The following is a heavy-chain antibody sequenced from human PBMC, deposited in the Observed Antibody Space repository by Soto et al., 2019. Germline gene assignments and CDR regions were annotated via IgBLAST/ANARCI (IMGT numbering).Heavy chain of an antibody. Sequence: ASVNVSCKASGYTFTGYYMHWVRQAPGQGLEWMGWINPNSGGTNYAQKFQGWVTMTRDTSISTAYMELSRLRSDDTAVYYCARGPTYSSSSWYYYYMDVWGKGTTVTVSS. CDR1: GYTFTGYY. V-gene: IGHV1-2*04. D-gene: IGHD6-6*01. CDR3: ARGPTYSSSSWYYYYMDV. J-gene: IGHJ6*03. CDR2: INPNSGGT.